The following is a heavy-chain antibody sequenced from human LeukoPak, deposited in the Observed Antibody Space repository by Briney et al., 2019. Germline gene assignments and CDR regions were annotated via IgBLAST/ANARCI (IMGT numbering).Heavy chain of an antibody. V-gene: IGHV4-39*07. D-gene: IGHD6-6*01. J-gene: IGHJ5*02. CDR1: GDSINSNKYY. Sequence: SETLSLTCTVSGDSINSNKYYWGWIRQPPWKGLEWIGSIYYTGSTYYNPSLKSRVTISVDTSKNQFSLKLSSVTAADTAVYYCARRYSSSSFNWFDPWGQGTLVTVSS. CDR3: ARRYSSSSFNWFDP. CDR2: IYYTGST.